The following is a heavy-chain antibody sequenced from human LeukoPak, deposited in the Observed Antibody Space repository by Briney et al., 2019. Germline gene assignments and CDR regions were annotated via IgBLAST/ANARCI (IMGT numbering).Heavy chain of an antibody. J-gene: IGHJ5*02. CDR1: GGSISSYY. V-gene: IGHV4-4*07. CDR2: IYTSGSI. Sequence: SETLSLTCTVSGGSISSYYWSWIRQPAGKGLEWIGRIYTSGSITYNPSLKSRVTISVDMSKNQLSMMLTSVTVADTAVYYCAKGAGPPWFDPWGQGTLVTVSS. D-gene: IGHD6-19*01. CDR3: AKGAGPPWFDP.